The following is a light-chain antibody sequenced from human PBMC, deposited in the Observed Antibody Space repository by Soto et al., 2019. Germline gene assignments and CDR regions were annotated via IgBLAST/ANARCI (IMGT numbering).Light chain of an antibody. J-gene: IGKJ4*02. Sequence: DIVMTQSPDSLAVTLGERATINCKASQTVLYNSNNKNYLAWYQQKPGQPPKLLIYWASTRQSGVPDRFSGSGSGTDFTLTISSLQAEDVAVYYCQQYYSSPLTFGRGTKVELK. CDR2: WAS. CDR1: QTVLYNSNNKNY. CDR3: QQYYSSPLT. V-gene: IGKV4-1*01.